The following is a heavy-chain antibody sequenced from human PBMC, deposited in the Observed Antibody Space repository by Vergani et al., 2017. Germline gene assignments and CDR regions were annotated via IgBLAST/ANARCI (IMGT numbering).Heavy chain of an antibody. CDR1: GYTFTGYY. CDR2: INPSGGST. V-gene: IGHV1-46*03. CDR3: ARPHEDILPADPRRLDY. Sequence: QVQLVQSGAEVKKPGASVKVFCKASGYTFTGYYMHWVRQAPGQGLEWVGIINPSGGSTTYAQQFQGRLTMTRDTSTSTVYMDVSNLRSEDTAVYYCARPHEDILPADPRRLDYWGQGTLVTVSS. J-gene: IGHJ4*02. D-gene: IGHD2-2*01.